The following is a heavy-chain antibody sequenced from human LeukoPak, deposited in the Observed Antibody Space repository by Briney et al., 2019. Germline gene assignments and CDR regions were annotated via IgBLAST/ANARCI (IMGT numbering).Heavy chain of an antibody. D-gene: IGHD6-19*01. CDR2: IYYSGRT. V-gene: IGHV4-59*08. CDR1: GGSISSYY. J-gene: IGHJ4*02. Sequence: SETLSLTCTVSGGSISSYYWSWIRQPPGKGLEWIGYIYYSGRTNYNPSLKSRVTISVDTSKNQFSLKLTSVTAADTAVYYCARHVEQWLTPFDYWGQGTLVSVSS. CDR3: ARHVEQWLTPFDY.